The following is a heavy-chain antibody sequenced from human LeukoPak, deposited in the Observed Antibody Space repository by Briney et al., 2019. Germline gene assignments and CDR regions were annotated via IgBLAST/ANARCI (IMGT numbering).Heavy chain of an antibody. Sequence: ASVKVSCKASGYTFTGYYMHWVRQAPGQGLEWMGWINPNSGGTNYAQKFQGRVTMTRDTSISTAYMELSRLRSDDTAVYYCARDPRDIVVVVAADAFDIWGQGTMVTVSS. V-gene: IGHV1-2*02. J-gene: IGHJ3*02. CDR1: GYTFTGYY. CDR2: INPNSGGT. D-gene: IGHD2-15*01. CDR3: ARDPRDIVVVVAADAFDI.